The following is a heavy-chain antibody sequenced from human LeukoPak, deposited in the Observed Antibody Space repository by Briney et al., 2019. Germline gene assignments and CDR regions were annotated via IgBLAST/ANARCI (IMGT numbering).Heavy chain of an antibody. CDR3: ARSSTGWDKAPFNY. V-gene: IGHV5-51*01. CDR2: IHAGDSDS. D-gene: IGHD6-19*01. CDR1: GYIFTNYW. J-gene: IGHJ4*02. Sequence: GESLKISCKGSGYIFTNYWIAWVRQMPGKGPEWMEIIHAGDSDSRYSPSFQGHVTISADKSISTAYLQWSSLKASDTAMYYCARSSTGWDKAPFNYWGQGTLVTVSS.